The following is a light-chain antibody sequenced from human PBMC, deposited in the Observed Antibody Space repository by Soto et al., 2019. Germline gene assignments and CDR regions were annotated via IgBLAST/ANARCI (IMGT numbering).Light chain of an antibody. CDR1: HTFSTY. Sequence: DIQLTQSPSSLSASLGDRVTITCRASHTFSTYLNWYQQRPGRAPELLILSTSSLQSGVPSRISGRGSGTDFTLTISSLQPEDFGIYYCQQSYSIPYTFGQGTRLEI. V-gene: IGKV1-39*01. J-gene: IGKJ2*01. CDR2: STS. CDR3: QQSYSIPYT.